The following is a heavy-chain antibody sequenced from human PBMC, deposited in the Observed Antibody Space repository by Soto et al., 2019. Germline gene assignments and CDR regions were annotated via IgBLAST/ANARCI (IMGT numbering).Heavy chain of an antibody. CDR1: GGSFSGYY. CDR2: INHSGST. Sequence: ASETLSLTCAVYGGSFSGYYWSWIRQPPGKGLEWIGEINHSGSTNYNPSLKSRVTISVDTSKNQFSLKLSSVTAADTAVYYCARGGDTAKVRKHYYYSGRDVWWQGTRSPSP. CDR3: ARGGDTAKVRKHYYYSGRDV. D-gene: IGHD5-18*01. J-gene: IGHJ6*01. V-gene: IGHV4-34*01.